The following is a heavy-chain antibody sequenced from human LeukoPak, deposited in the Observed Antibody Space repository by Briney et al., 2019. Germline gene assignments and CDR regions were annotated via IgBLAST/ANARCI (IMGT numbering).Heavy chain of an antibody. J-gene: IGHJ4*02. CDR1: GFTFSSYS. V-gene: IGHV3-48*01. D-gene: IGHD3-22*01. Sequence: GGSLRLSCAASGFTFSSYSMNWVRQTPGKGLEWVSYISSSSSTIYYADSVKGRFTISRDNSKNTLYLQMSSLRAEDTAVYYCAKSMIVVVTRDYFDYWGQGTLVTVSS. CDR2: ISSSSSTI. CDR3: AKSMIVVVTRDYFDY.